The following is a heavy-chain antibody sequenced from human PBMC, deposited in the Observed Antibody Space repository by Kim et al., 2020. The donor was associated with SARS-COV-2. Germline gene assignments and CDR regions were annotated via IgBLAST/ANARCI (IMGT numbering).Heavy chain of an antibody. V-gene: IGHV1-18*01. CDR1: GYTFTSYG. CDR2: ISAYNGNT. J-gene: IGHJ4*02. Sequence: ASVKVSCKASGYTFTSYGISWVRQAPGQGLEWMGWISAYNGNTNYAQKLQGRVTMTTDTSTSTAYMELRSLRSDDTAVYYCARDMYSGSYEGEGPFDYWGQGTLVTVSS. D-gene: IGHD1-26*01. CDR3: ARDMYSGSYEGEGPFDY.